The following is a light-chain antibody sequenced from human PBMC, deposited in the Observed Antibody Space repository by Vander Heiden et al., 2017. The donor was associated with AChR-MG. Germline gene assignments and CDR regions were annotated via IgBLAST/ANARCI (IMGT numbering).Light chain of an antibody. V-gene: IGKV1-12*01. CDR2: ATS. CDR1: QGMSRW. J-gene: IGKJ4*01. CDR3: QQADSFPPT. Sequence: DIQLTQSPSSVSASVGDRVTIYCRASQGMSRWLTWYQQRQGKAPNLLIYATSSRQSGVPSRFSGSGSGTDFTLTITRMQPEDFATYFCQQADSFPPTFGGGTKVEIK.